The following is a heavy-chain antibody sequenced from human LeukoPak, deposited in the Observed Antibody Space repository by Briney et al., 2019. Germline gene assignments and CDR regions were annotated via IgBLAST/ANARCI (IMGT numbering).Heavy chain of an antibody. CDR3: VRDGGRGTMDV. CDR2: IGDAGDP. V-gene: IGHV3-13*05. Sequence: QPGGSLRLSCAASGFIFSKYDMHCVRQATGKGLECVSTIGDAGDPFYPGSVKDRFTISRENAKNSLYLQMNSLRAGDTAVYYCVRDGGRGTMDVWGQGTTVTVSS. J-gene: IGHJ6*02. D-gene: IGHD2-15*01. CDR1: GFIFSKYD.